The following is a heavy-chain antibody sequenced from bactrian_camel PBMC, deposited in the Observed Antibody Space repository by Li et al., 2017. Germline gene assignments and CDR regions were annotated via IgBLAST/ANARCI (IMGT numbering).Heavy chain of an antibody. V-gene: IGHV3S28*01. J-gene: IGHJ4*01. D-gene: IGHD6*01. CDR1: GYTFNTY. CDR2: IDTGDGST. Sequence: QVQLVESGGGSALAGGSVRLSCAASGYTFNTYSWFRQAPGQGREGVAAIDTGDGSTYYLNSVEGRFTISHDNAKNTLYLQMNSLRPEDTAMYYCVVRRMRECEGSWYRGGHSGQGTQVTVS. CDR3: VVRRMRECEGSWYRGGH.